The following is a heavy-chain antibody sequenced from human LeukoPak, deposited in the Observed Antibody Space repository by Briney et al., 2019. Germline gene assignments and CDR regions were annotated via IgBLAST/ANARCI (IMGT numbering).Heavy chain of an antibody. V-gene: IGHV3-33*01. Sequence: GSLRLSCAASGFTFSSYGMHWVRQAPGKGLEWVAVIWYDGSNKYYADSVKDRFTISRDNSKNTLYLQMNSLRAEDTAVYYCARSYGDYEGYYYGMDVWGKGTTVTVSS. D-gene: IGHD4-17*01. CDR3: ARSYGDYEGYYYGMDV. CDR2: IWYDGSNK. J-gene: IGHJ6*04. CDR1: GFTFSSYG.